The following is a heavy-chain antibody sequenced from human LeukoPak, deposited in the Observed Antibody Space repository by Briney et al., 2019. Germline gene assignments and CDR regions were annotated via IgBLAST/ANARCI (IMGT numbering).Heavy chain of an antibody. CDR1: GYTFTSYG. CDR3: ARDAYYYDSSGYYCVDY. V-gene: IGHV1-18*01. Sequence: GASVKVSCKASGYTFTSYGISWVRQAPGQGLEWMGWISAYNGNTNYAQKLQGRVTMTTDTSTSTAYMELGSLRSDDTAVYYCARDAYYYDSSGYYCVDYWGQGTLVTVSS. J-gene: IGHJ4*02. CDR2: ISAYNGNT. D-gene: IGHD3-22*01.